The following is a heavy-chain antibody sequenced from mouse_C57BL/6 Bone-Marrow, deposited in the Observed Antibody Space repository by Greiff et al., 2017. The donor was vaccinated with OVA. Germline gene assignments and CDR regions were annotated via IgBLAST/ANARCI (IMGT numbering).Heavy chain of an antibody. CDR3: ARFWFAY. Sequence: VQLQQPGAEFVKPGASVKLSCKASGFTFTSYWMQWVQQRPGQGLEWIGEIDPSDSYTNYNQKLKGKATVNVDTSSRTADMQLSGLTSDDSAVYYCARFWFAYWGQGTLVTVSA. CDR2: IDPSDSYT. CDR1: GFTFTSYW. V-gene: IGHV1-50*01. J-gene: IGHJ3*01.